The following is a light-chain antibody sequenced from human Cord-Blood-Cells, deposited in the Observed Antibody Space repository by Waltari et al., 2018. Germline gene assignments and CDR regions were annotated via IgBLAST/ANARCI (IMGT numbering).Light chain of an antibody. CDR2: GAS. J-gene: IGKJ4*01. V-gene: IGKV3D-15*01. CDR3: QRYNNWPRT. Sequence: EIVMTQSPATLSVSPGERATLSCRASQSVSSNLAWYQQKPGQAPTLLIYGASTRATGIPAMFSGSVSGTEFTLTMSRLQSEEFAVYYCQRYNNWPRTFGGGTKVEIK. CDR1: QSVSSN.